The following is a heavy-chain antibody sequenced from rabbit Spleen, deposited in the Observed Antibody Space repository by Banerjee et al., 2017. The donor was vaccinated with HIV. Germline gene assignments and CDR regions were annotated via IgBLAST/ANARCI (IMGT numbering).Heavy chain of an antibody. D-gene: IGHD7-1*01. J-gene: IGHJ4*01. Sequence: EQLEESGGGLVKPEGSLTLTCKASGVSLNDKDVMCWVRQAPGKGLEWIGCIGTGSSSGFTYSATWATGRFTISKTSSTTVTLQMTSLTVADTATYFCARDTGTYDYIDVYFNLWGPGTLVTVS. CDR3: ARDTGTYDYIDVYFNL. CDR2: IGTGSSSGFT. V-gene: IGHV1S45*01. CDR1: GVSLNDKDV.